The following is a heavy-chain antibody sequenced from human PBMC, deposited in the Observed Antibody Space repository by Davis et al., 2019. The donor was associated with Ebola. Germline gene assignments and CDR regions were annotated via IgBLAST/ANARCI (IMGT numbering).Heavy chain of an antibody. CDR3: ARDNYDSSGTDY. D-gene: IGHD3-22*01. CDR1: GGTFSSSA. Sequence: SVKVSCKASGGTFSSSAIRWVRPAPGPGLEWMGSILPILGIANYAQKFQGRVTITADKSTSTAYMELSSLRSEDTAVYYCARDNYDSSGTDYWGQGTLVTVSS. J-gene: IGHJ4*02. V-gene: IGHV1-69*04. CDR2: ILPILGIA.